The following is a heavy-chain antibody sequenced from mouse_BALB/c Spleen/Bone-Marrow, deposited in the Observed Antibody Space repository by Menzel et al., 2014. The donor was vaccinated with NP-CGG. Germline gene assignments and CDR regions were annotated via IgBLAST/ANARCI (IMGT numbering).Heavy chain of an antibody. CDR1: GYTFTSYY. Sequence: VQLQQSGPELVKPGASVRISCKASGYTFTSYYIHWVKQRPGQGLEWIGRIYPGNVNTKYNEKFKGKATLTADKSSSTAYMQLSSLTSEDSAVYFCARWPYYWGQGTTLTVSS. V-gene: IGHV1S56*01. J-gene: IGHJ2*01. CDR2: IYPGNVNT. CDR3: ARWPYY.